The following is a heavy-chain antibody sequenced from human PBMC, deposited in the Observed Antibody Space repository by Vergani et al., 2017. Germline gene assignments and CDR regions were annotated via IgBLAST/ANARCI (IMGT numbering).Heavy chain of an antibody. D-gene: IGHD1-26*01. CDR1: GFTFSSAW. Sequence: EVQLVESGGVVVQPGGSLRLSCTTSGFTFSSAWMSWVRQAPGTGLEWVARIRPKTDGETTDYAAPVKGRVTISRDDSKNTLYLQMNSLKTEDTAVYYCTTPTKWEGRYYFDYLGQGSLVTVAS. CDR3: TTPTKWEGRYYFDY. V-gene: IGHV3-15*01. CDR2: IRPKTDGETT. J-gene: IGHJ4*02.